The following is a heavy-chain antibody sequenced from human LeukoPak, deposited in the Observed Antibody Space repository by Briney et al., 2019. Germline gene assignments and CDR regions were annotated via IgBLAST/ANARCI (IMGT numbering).Heavy chain of an antibody. J-gene: IGHJ6*03. CDR1: GFTLSGST. V-gene: IGHV3-73*01. Sequence: GGSLRLSCAASGFTLSGSTMHWVRQASGKVLEWVGRIRSKATSYATTYAASVKGRFTISRDDSKNTAYLQMNSLKTEDTAVYYCSVDYYYYMDVWGKGTTVTVSS. CDR2: IRSKATSYAT. CDR3: SVDYYYYMDV.